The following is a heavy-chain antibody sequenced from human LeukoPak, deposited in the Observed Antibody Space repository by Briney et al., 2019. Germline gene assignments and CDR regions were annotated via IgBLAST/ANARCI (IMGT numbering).Heavy chain of an antibody. CDR3: ARARSNNYGYFDY. Sequence: GGSLRLSCAASGFTFSRFSMNWVRQAPGKGLEWVSSISSSSDVYYADSLKGRFTISRDNAKNSLYLQMNSLRADDTAVYYCARARSNNYGYFDYWGQGTLVTVSS. D-gene: IGHD5-18*01. CDR2: ISSSSDV. CDR1: GFTFSRFS. J-gene: IGHJ4*02. V-gene: IGHV3-21*01.